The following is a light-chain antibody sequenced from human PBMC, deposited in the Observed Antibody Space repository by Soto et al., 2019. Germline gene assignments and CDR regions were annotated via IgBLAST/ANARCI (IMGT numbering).Light chain of an antibody. CDR3: QYYYESSP. V-gene: IGKV3-15*01. J-gene: IGKJ4*01. CDR2: GAS. Sequence: EIVLTQSPGTLSLSPGERATLSCRASQSVNSNSLAWFQLKPGQAPRVLIYGASTRATGLPARFGGSGSGTEFTLTISSLQSEDFAVYYCQYYYESSPFGRGTKVDIK. CDR1: QSVNSN.